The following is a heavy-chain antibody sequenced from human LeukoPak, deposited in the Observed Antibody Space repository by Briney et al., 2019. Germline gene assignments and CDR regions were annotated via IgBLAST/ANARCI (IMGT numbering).Heavy chain of an antibody. CDR1: GGAFSSYA. D-gene: IGHD2-15*01. Sequence: GASVKVSCKASGGAFSSYAISWVRQAPGQGLEWMGWINPNSGGTNYAQKFQGRVTMTRDTSISTAYMELSRLRSDDTAVYYCARVTLVVGSSPRLTIFDYWGQGTLVTVSS. CDR3: ARVTLVVGSSPRLTIFDY. CDR2: INPNSGGT. V-gene: IGHV1-2*02. J-gene: IGHJ4*02.